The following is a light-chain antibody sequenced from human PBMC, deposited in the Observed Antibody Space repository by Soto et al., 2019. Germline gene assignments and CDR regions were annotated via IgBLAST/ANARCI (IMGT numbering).Light chain of an antibody. CDR3: QQYNNWLLLT. J-gene: IGKJ4*01. CDR1: QSVSSN. V-gene: IGKV3-15*01. CDR2: GAS. Sequence: EIVMTQSPATLSVSPGERVTLSCRASQSVSSNLAWYQQKPGQAPRLLIYGASTRATGIPARFSGSGSWTEFTLTISSLQSEDFAVYYCQQYNNWLLLTFGGGTKVEIK.